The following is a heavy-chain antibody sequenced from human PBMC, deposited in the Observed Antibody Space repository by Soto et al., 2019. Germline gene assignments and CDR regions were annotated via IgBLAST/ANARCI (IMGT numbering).Heavy chain of an antibody. CDR1: GFTFSSYA. Sequence: EVQLLESGGGLVQPGGSLRLSCAASGFTFSSYAMSWVRQAPGKGLEWVSAISGSGGSTYYADSVKGRFTISRDNSKNTLDLQMNSLRAEDTAVYYCAKSLYYYDSSGYYGYWGQGTLVTVSS. D-gene: IGHD3-22*01. CDR2: ISGSGGST. V-gene: IGHV3-23*01. J-gene: IGHJ4*02. CDR3: AKSLYYYDSSGYYGY.